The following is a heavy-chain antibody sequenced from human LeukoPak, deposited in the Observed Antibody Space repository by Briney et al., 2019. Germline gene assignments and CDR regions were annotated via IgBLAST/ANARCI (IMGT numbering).Heavy chain of an antibody. CDR3: ARDRSPGWSGSYHKDAFDI. Sequence: GASVKVSCKASGGTFSSYAISWVRQAPGQGLEWMGRIIPILGIANYAQKFQGRVTITADKSTSTAYMELSSLRSEDTAVYYCARDRSPGWSGSYHKDAFDIWGQGTMVTVSS. J-gene: IGHJ3*02. CDR1: GGTFSSYA. D-gene: IGHD1-26*01. V-gene: IGHV1-69*04. CDR2: IIPILGIA.